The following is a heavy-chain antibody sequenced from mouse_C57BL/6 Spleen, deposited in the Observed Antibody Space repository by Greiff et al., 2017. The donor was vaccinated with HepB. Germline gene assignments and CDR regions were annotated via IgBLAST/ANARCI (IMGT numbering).Heavy chain of an antibody. V-gene: IGHV5-4*01. Sequence: EVMLVESGGGLVKPGGSLKLSCAASGFTFSSYAISWVRQTPEKRLEWVATISDGGSYTYYPDNVKGRFTISRDNAKNNLYLQMSHLKSEDTAMYYCARDPGYWGQGTTLTVSS. CDR3: ARDPGY. CDR2: ISDGGSYT. CDR1: GFTFSSYA. J-gene: IGHJ2*01.